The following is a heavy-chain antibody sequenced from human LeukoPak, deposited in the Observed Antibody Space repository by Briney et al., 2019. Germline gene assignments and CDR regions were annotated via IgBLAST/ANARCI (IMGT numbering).Heavy chain of an antibody. CDR1: GYTFTDYY. V-gene: IGHV1-2*02. J-gene: IGHJ4*02. Sequence: RASVKVSCKASGYTFTDYYMHWVRKAPGQGLEWMGWINPNSGGADYAQKFQGRVTMTRDTSISTAYMELSRLRSDDTAVYYCARVAGYTKIDYWGQGTLVTVSS. D-gene: IGHD2-2*02. CDR2: INPNSGGA. CDR3: ARVAGYTKIDY.